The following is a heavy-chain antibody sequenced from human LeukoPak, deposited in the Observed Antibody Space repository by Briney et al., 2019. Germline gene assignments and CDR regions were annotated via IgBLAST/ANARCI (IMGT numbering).Heavy chain of an antibody. Sequence: PGGSLRLSCAASGFTFSSYSMNWVRQAPGKGLEWVSSISSSSSYIYYADSVKGRFTISRDNAKNSLYLQMNSLRAEDTAVYYCARSEPRYCSGGSCYSHFDYWGQGTLVTVSS. D-gene: IGHD2-15*01. CDR1: GFTFSSYS. CDR3: ARSEPRYCSGGSCYSHFDY. V-gene: IGHV3-21*01. J-gene: IGHJ4*02. CDR2: ISSSSSYI.